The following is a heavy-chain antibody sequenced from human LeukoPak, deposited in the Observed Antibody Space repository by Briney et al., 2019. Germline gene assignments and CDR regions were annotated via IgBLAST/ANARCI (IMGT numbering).Heavy chain of an antibody. V-gene: IGHV4-34*01. CDR3: ARHILRRSQKWFDP. CDR1: GGSFSGYY. CDR2: INHSGST. D-gene: IGHD2-2*02. Sequence: SETLSLTCAVYGGSFSGYYWSWIRQPPGKGLEWIGEINHSGSTNYNPSLKSRVTISVDTSKNQFSLKLTSVTAADTAVYYCARHILRRSQKWFDPWGQGTPVTVSS. J-gene: IGHJ5*02.